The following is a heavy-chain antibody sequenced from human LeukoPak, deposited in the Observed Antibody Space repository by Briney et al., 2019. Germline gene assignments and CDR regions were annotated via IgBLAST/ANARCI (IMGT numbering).Heavy chain of an antibody. D-gene: IGHD3-10*01. CDR1: VDSITTYY. J-gene: IGHJ5*02. Sequence: PSETLSLTCTFSVDSITTYYWSWIRQPPGKGLEWIGYVYYSGSTNYNPSLKSRVTMSIDTPKNQFSLELTSVTAADTAVYYCVRHTWFGTRHWFDPWGQGTLVTVSS. CDR2: VYYSGST. CDR3: VRHTWFGTRHWFDP. V-gene: IGHV4-59*08.